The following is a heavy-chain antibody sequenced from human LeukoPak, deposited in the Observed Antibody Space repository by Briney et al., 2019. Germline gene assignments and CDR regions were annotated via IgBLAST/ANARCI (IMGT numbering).Heavy chain of an antibody. V-gene: IGHV4-30-4*08. CDR2: IYYSGST. D-gene: IGHD3-3*01. Sequence: SETLSLTCTVSGGSISSGDYYWSWIRQPPGTGLEWIGYIYYSGSTYYNPSLKSRVTISVDTSKNQFSLKLSSVTAADTAVYYCARDQEWLARFDAFDIWGQGTMVTVSS. CDR1: GGSISSGDYY. J-gene: IGHJ3*02. CDR3: ARDQEWLARFDAFDI.